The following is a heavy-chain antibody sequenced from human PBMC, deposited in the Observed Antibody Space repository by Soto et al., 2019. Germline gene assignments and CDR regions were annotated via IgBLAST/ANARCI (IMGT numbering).Heavy chain of an antibody. V-gene: IGHV3-74*01. Sequence: EVQLVESGGGLVQPGGFLRLSCAASGFTFNTYWMHWVRQAPGKGLVWVSRIKSDGSYTYYADSVKGRFTISRDNANNALLLQMNSLGAGDTAVYYCATGGSGYFTYWGQGALVSVSS. D-gene: IGHD3-22*01. CDR1: GFTFNTYW. J-gene: IGHJ4*02. CDR2: IKSDGSYT. CDR3: ATGGSGYFTY.